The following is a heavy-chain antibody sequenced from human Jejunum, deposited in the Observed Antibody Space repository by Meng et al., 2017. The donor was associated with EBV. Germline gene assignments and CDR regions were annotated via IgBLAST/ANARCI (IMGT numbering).Heavy chain of an antibody. Sequence: VELQESGPCRGEPSGTSSLPCGAPGDSIISTDTWWSWVRQPPGKGLEWIGEIFHAGNTNYNPSLKSQVTMSVDTSKNQFSLNLSSVTAADSAVYYCARGSHYTWDVWGQGTLVTVSS. J-gene: IGHJ4*02. CDR3: ARGSHYTWDV. D-gene: IGHD3-16*01. CDR2: IFHAGNT. V-gene: IGHV4-4*02. CDR1: GDSIISTDTW.